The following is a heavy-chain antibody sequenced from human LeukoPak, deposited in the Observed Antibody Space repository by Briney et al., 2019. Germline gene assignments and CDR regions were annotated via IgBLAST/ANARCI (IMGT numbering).Heavy chain of an antibody. Sequence: SETLSLTCAVSGGSISSSNWWSWVRQPPGKGLEWIGEIYHSGSTNYNPSLKSRVTISVDKSKNQFSLKLSSVTAADTAVYYCARDEGNSSSWYGTWGQGTLVTVSS. V-gene: IGHV4-4*02. D-gene: IGHD6-13*01. J-gene: IGHJ5*02. CDR2: IYHSGST. CDR1: GGSISSSNW. CDR3: ARDEGNSSSWYGT.